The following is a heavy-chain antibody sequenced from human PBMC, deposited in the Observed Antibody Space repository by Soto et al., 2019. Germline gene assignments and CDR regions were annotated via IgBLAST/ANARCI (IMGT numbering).Heavy chain of an antibody. Sequence: EVQLVESGGGLVKPGGSLRLSCAASGFTFSNAWMSWVRQAPGKGLEWVGRIKSKTDGGTTDYAAPVKGRFTISRDDSKNTLYQQMNSLKTEDTAVYYCTTLIAVAGTYYYYYGMDVWGQGTTVTVSS. V-gene: IGHV3-15*01. CDR2: IKSKTDGGTT. CDR1: GFTFSNAW. CDR3: TTLIAVAGTYYYYYGMDV. J-gene: IGHJ6*02. D-gene: IGHD6-19*01.